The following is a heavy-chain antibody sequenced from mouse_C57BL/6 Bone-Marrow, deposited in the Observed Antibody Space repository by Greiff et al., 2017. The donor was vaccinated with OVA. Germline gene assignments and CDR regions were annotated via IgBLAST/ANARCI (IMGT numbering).Heavy chain of an antibody. CDR1: GYTFTSYW. V-gene: IGHV1-64*01. Sequence: VQLQQSGAELVKPGASVKLSCKASGYTFTSYWMHWVKQRPGQGLEWIGMIHPNSGSTNYNEKFKSKATLTVDKSSSTAYMQLSSLTSEDSAVYYCARWGTTVSTWFAYWGQGTLVTVSA. CDR2: IHPNSGST. J-gene: IGHJ3*01. D-gene: IGHD1-1*01. CDR3: ARWGTTVSTWFAY.